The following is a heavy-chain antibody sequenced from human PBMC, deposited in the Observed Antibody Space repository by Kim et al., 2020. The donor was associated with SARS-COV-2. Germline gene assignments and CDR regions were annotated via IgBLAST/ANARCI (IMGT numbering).Heavy chain of an antibody. Sequence: ASVKVSCKASGYTFTSYGISWVRQAPGQGLEWMGWISAYNGNTNYAQKLQGRVTMTTDTSTSTAYMELRSLRSDDTAVYYCARDPRRHSSGWFYYGMDVWGQGTTVTVSS. J-gene: IGHJ6*02. CDR2: ISAYNGNT. CDR3: ARDPRRHSSGWFYYGMDV. CDR1: GYTFTSYG. D-gene: IGHD6-19*01. V-gene: IGHV1-18*01.